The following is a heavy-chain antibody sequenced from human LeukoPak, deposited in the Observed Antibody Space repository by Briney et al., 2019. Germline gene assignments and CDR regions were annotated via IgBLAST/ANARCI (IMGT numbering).Heavy chain of an antibody. Sequence: PSETLSLTCTVSGGCISSYYWSWIRQPPGNGLEWIGYIYYSGSTNYNPSIKSRVTISVDTSKNQFSLKLSSVTGADTAVYYCARLLTENYDILTGHYYYYYYMDVWGKGTTVTVSS. V-gene: IGHV4-59*01. D-gene: IGHD3-9*01. CDR1: GGCISSYY. CDR3: ARLLTENYDILTGHYYYYYYMDV. J-gene: IGHJ6*03. CDR2: IYYSGST.